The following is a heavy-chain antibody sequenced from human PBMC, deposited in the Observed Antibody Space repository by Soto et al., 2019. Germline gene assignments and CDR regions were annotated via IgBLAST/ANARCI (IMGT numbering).Heavy chain of an antibody. CDR1: GGTFSSYA. J-gene: IGHJ6*02. Sequence: SVKVSCKASGGTFSSYAISWVRQAPGQGLEWMGGIIPIFGTANYAQKFQGRVTITADESTSTAYMELSSLRSEDTAVYYCARGTDCSSTSCYLDYHYGMDVWGQGTTVTVSS. CDR3: ARGTDCSSTSCYLDYHYGMDV. V-gene: IGHV1-69*13. D-gene: IGHD2-2*01. CDR2: IIPIFGTA.